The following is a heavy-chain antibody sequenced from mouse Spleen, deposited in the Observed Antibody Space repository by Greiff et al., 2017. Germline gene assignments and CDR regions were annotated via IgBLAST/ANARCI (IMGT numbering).Heavy chain of an antibody. D-gene: IGHD1-1*01. CDR3: ARNHYYDCSSSWFAY. V-gene: IGHV2-4-1*01. CDR1: GFSLTSYG. CDR2: IWSGGST. J-gene: IGHJ3*01. Sequence: VQGVESGPGLVPPSQSLSITCTVSGFSLTSYGVHWVRQSPGKGLEWLGVIWSGGSTDYNAAFISRLSISKDNSKSQVFFKMNSLQADDTAIYYCARNHYYDCSSSWFAYWGQGTLVTGSA.